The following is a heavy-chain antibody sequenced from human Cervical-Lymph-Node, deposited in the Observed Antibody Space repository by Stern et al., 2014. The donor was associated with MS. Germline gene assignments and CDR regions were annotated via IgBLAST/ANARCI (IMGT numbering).Heavy chain of an antibody. CDR3: VRDYYDITGYYDDPPMDY. J-gene: IGHJ4*02. CDR1: GYNFNTYH. V-gene: IGHV1-8*01. CDR2: VNPKTGNT. D-gene: IGHD3-22*01. Sequence: QMKMVQYGAEVRKPGDSVKVSCQASGYNFNTYHINWVRQATGQGLEWMGWVNPKTGNTGQSQKFHARVTLTTNISMNTAYMELSGLRSEDTAVYYCVRDYYDITGYYDDPPMDYWGQGTLVTVSS.